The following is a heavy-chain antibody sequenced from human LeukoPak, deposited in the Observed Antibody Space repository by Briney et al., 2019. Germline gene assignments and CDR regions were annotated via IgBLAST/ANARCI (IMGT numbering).Heavy chain of an antibody. V-gene: IGHV1-18*01. D-gene: IGHD5-12*01. CDR1: GYTFTSYG. J-gene: IGHJ4*02. Sequence: ASVKVPCKASGYTFTSYGISWVRQAPGQGLEWMGWISPHNANTNYAQKLQGRVTMTTDTSTSTAYMELRSLRSDDTAVYYCARDPGGYSGYGSVDYWGQGTLVTVSS. CDR2: ISPHNANT. CDR3: ARDPGGYSGYGSVDY.